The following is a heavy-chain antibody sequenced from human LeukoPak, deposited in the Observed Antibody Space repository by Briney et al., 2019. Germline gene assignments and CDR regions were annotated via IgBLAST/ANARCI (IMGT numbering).Heavy chain of an antibody. CDR1: GFTVSSNY. D-gene: IGHD3-10*01. V-gene: IGHV3-66*01. Sequence: GSLRLSCAASGFTVSSNYMSWVRQAPGKGLEWVSVIYSGGSTYYADSVKGRFTISRDNSKSTLYLQMNSLGAEDTAVYYCARDRLWFGESIGMDVWGQGTTVTVSS. CDR3: ARDRLWFGESIGMDV. CDR2: IYSGGST. J-gene: IGHJ6*02.